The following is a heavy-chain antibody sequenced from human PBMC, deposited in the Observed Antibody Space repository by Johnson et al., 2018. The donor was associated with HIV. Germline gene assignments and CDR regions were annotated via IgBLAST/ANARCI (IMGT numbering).Heavy chain of an antibody. V-gene: IGHV3-66*02. CDR3: AREGYYDSSGYYGAFDM. D-gene: IGHD3-22*01. Sequence: VQLVESGGGLVQPGGSLRLSCAASGFTVSSNYMSWVRQAPGKGLEWVSVIYSGGSTYYADSVKGRFTISRDNSKNTLYLQMNSLRPEDTAVYYCAREGYYDSSGYYGAFDMWGQGTMVTVSS. CDR2: IYSGGST. CDR1: GFTVSSNY. J-gene: IGHJ3*02.